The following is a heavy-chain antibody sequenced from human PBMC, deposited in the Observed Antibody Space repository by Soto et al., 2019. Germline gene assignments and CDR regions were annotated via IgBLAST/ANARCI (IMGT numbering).Heavy chain of an antibody. CDR2: IIPIFGTA. CDR1: GGTFSSYA. D-gene: IGHD2-2*01. V-gene: IGHV1-69*06. J-gene: IGHJ5*02. Sequence: VQLVQSGAEVKKPGSSVKVSCKASGGTFSSYAISWVRQAPGQGLEWMGGIIPIFGTANYAQKFQGRVTITADKSTSTAYMELSSLRSEDTAVYYCARDREGGYCSSTSCYWFDPWGQGTLVTVSS. CDR3: ARDREGGYCSSTSCYWFDP.